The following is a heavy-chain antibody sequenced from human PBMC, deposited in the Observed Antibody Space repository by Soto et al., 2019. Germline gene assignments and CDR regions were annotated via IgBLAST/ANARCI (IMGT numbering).Heavy chain of an antibody. CDR2: ISYDGNNK. J-gene: IGHJ4*02. CDR1: GFTFSNYG. Sequence: QVQLVESGGGVVQPGRSLRLSCAASGFTFSNYGIHWVRQAPGKGLEWVAVISYDGNNKYYADSVKGRFTISRDNSKNTLYLQMNSLIAEDTAVYYCAKDWGYYGSGSSYFDYWGQGTLVTVSS. D-gene: IGHD3-10*01. CDR3: AKDWGYYGSGSSYFDY. V-gene: IGHV3-30*18.